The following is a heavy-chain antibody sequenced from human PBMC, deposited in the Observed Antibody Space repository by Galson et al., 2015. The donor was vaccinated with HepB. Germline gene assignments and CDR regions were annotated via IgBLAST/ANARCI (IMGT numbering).Heavy chain of an antibody. CDR1: GFTFSSYD. V-gene: IGHV1-18*01. CDR2: ISANIGNT. D-gene: IGHD6-13*01. J-gene: IGHJ6*02. CDR3: AREPRSWYGGLYVYYPGMDV. Sequence: SVKVSCKASGFTFSSYDISWVRQAPGQGLEWMGWISANIGNTNYAQKFQGRVTVITDTSTSTAYMELRSLRSDDTAVYYCAREPRSWYGGLYVYYPGMDVWGQGTTVTVSS.